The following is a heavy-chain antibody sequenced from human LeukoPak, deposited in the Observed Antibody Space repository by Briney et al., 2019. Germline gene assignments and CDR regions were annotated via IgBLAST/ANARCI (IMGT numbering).Heavy chain of an antibody. J-gene: IGHJ5*02. CDR1: GFTFSSYA. D-gene: IGHD3-22*01. CDR3: AKDMSPHYDSSGYYQNWFDP. CDR2: ISGSGGST. V-gene: IGHV3-23*01. Sequence: PGGSLRLSCAASGFTFSSYAMSWVRQAPGKGLEWVSAISGSGGSTYYADSVKGRFTISRDNAKNSLYLQMNSLRAEDTALYYCAKDMSPHYDSSGYYQNWFDPWGQGTLVTVSS.